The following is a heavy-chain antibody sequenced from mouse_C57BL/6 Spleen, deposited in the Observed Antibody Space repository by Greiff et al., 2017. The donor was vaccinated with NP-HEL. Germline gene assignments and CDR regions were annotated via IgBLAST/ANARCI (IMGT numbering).Heavy chain of an antibody. J-gene: IGHJ2*01. Sequence: EVQLQQSGPVLVKPGASVKMSCKASGYTFTDYYMNWVKQSHGKSLEWIGVINPYNGGTSYNQKFKGKATLTVDKSSSTAYMELNSLTSEDSAVYYCANYYGSSSFFDDWGQGTTLTVSS. CDR2: INPYNGGT. D-gene: IGHD1-1*01. V-gene: IGHV1-19*01. CDR3: ANYYGSSSFFDD. CDR1: GYTFTDYY.